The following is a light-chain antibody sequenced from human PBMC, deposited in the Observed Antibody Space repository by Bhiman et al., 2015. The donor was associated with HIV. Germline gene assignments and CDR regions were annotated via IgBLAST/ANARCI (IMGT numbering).Light chain of an antibody. CDR3: TILQTTSGVVV. V-gene: IGLV3-25*03. CDR1: ALPQQY. CDR2: KDS. J-gene: IGLJ2*01. Sequence: SFELTQPPSVSVSPGQTARIPCSGDALPQQYAYWYQQKAGQAPVLAIYKDSERPSGIPERFSGSNSGTTVTLTHQVDVRGKKTEAEYFCTILQTTSGVVVVGGRNQLVRP.